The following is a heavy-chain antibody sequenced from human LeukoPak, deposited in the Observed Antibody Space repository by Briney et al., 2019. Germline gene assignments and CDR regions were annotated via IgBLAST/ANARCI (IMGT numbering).Heavy chain of an antibody. CDR3: ARDGDSSSWSYYYYYYMDV. CDR2: ISGSGGST. V-gene: IGHV3-23*01. J-gene: IGHJ6*03. D-gene: IGHD6-13*01. CDR1: GFTFSSYG. Sequence: GGTLRLSCAASGFTFSSYGMSWVRQAPGKGLEWVSAISGSGGSTYYADSVKGRFTISRDNSKNTLYLQMNSLRAEDTAVYYCARDGDSSSWSYYYYYYMDVWGKGTTVTVSS.